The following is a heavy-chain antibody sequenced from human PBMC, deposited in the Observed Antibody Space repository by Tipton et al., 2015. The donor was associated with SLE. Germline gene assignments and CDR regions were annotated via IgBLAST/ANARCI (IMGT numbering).Heavy chain of an antibody. D-gene: IGHD1-26*01. J-gene: IGHJ4*02. CDR1: GGSISSGSYY. V-gene: IGHV4-39*07. CDR2: INHSGST. CDR3: ARGRLGDSQHHFDY. Sequence: TLSLTCTVSGGSISSGSYYWSWIRQPPGKGLEWIGEINHSGSTNYNPSLKSRVTISVDTSKNQFSLKLSSVTAADTAVYYCARGRLGDSQHHFDYWGQGTLVTVSS.